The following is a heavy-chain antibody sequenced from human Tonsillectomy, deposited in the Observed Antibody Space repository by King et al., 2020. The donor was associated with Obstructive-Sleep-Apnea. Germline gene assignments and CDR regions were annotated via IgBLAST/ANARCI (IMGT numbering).Heavy chain of an antibody. CDR1: GYSFTNYW. Sequence: QLVQSGEEVKKPGESLKISCKGSGYSFTNYWIGWVRQMPGKGLEWMWIIHPGDSDIRYSPSFQGQVTISVAKYISTAYLQWSSLKASDTAMYYCAKTLAPSIAAAGVDFWGQGTLVTVSS. CDR3: AKTLAPSIAAAGVDF. J-gene: IGHJ4*02. V-gene: IGHV5-51*01. D-gene: IGHD6-13*01. CDR2: IHPGDSDI.